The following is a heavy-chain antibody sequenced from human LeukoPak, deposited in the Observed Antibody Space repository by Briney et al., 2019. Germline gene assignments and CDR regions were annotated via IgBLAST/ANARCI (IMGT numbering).Heavy chain of an antibody. CDR2: ISHSNSYT. CDR1: GFTFSYYY. D-gene: IGHD6-19*01. CDR3: VRVLGSYTSDCYRPDS. V-gene: IGHV3-11*05. Sequence: GGSLRLSCATSGFTFSYYYMSWIRQAPGKGLEWVSYISHSNSYTNYADSVKGRFTISRDNAKNSLYLQMNSLRAGDTAFYYCVRVLGSYTSDCYRPDSWGQGTLVTVYS. J-gene: IGHJ4*02.